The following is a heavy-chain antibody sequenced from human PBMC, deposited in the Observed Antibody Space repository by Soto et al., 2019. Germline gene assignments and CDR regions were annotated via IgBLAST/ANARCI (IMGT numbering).Heavy chain of an antibody. CDR2: ISSSSSTI. Sequence: EVQLVESGGGLVQPGGSLRLSCAASGFTFSSYSMNWVRQAPGKGLEWVSYISSSSSTIYYADSVKGRFTISRDNAKNSLYMQMNRLRDEDTAVYYCAKPSRRDCYNYSFDYWGQGTLVTVSS. CDR1: GFTFSSYS. V-gene: IGHV3-48*02. D-gene: IGHD2-21*01. J-gene: IGHJ4*02. CDR3: AKPSRRDCYNYSFDY.